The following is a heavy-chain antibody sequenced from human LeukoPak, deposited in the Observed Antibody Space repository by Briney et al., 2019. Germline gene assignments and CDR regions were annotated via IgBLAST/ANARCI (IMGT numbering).Heavy chain of an antibody. CDR3: AADGTD. V-gene: IGHV1-69*05. CDR2: IIPRLGTT. J-gene: IGHJ4*02. CDR1: GGTFNSYA. Sequence: SVKVSCKASGGTFNSYAINWVRQAPGQGLEWMGGIIPRLGTTKYIQKLQGRITITTDGSTTTATVELTSLRSEDTAVYYCAADGTDWGQGTLVTVSS.